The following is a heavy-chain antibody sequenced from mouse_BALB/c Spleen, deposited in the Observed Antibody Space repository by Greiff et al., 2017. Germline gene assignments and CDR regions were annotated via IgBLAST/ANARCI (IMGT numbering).Heavy chain of an antibody. CDR2: INPSNGRT. V-gene: IGHV1S81*02. Sequence: VQLQQPGAELVKPGASVKLSCKASGYTFTSYWMHWVKQRPGQGLEWIGEINPSNGRTNYNEKFKSKATLTVDKSSSTAYMQLSSLTSEDSAVYYCARESDWGQGTTLTVSS. CDR3: ARESD. CDR1: GYTFTSYW. J-gene: IGHJ2*01.